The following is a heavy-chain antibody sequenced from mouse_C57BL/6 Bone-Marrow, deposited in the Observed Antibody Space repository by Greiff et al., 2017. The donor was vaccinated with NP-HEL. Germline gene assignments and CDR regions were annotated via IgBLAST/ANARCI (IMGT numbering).Heavy chain of an antibody. CDR1: GFTFTDYY. J-gene: IGHJ3*01. D-gene: IGHD2-3*01. V-gene: IGHV7-3*01. CDR3: TSPLYDGYYGFAY. Sequence: EVKVVESGGGLVQPGGSLSLSCAASGFTFTDYYMSWVRQPPGKALEWLGFIRNKANGYTTEYSASVKGRFTISSDNSQSILYLQMNALRAEDSATYYCTSPLYDGYYGFAYWGQGTLVTVSA. CDR2: IRNKANGYTT.